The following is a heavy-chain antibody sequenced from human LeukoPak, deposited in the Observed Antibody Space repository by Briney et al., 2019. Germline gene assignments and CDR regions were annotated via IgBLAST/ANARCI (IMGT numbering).Heavy chain of an antibody. CDR2: TSYDGANK. D-gene: IGHD6-13*01. V-gene: IGHV3-30*02. J-gene: IGHJ6*02. CDR1: GFPFSNYG. Sequence: GGSLRLSCAVSGFPFSNYGMHWVRQTPGKGLEWVAFTSYDGANKYYADFVKGRFTISRDNSKNTLYLQMNSLRGDDTGMYFCAKDRSSSHPYFGLDVWGQGTTVTVSS. CDR3: AKDRSSSHPYFGLDV.